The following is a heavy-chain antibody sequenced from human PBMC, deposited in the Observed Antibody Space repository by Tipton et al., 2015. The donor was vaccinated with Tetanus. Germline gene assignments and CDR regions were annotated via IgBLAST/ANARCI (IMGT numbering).Heavy chain of an antibody. J-gene: IGHJ4*02. D-gene: IGHD1-26*01. Sequence: LRLSCTVSGGSISSGGYYWSWIRQHPGKGLEWIGDIYYSGSTYYNPSLKSRVTISVDTSKNQFSLRLNSETAADTAVYYCARDQARGARGWNYFDYWGQGTLVTVSS. CDR2: IYYSGST. CDR1: GGSISSGGYY. V-gene: IGHV4-31*02. CDR3: ARDQARGARGWNYFDY.